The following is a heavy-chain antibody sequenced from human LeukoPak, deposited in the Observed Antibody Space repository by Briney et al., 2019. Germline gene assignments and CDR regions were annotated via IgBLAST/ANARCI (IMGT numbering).Heavy chain of an antibody. J-gene: IGHJ4*02. D-gene: IGHD4-17*01. V-gene: IGHV3-21*01. Sequence: PGGSLRLSCAASGFTFSSYSMNWVRQAPGKGLEWVSYISSSSSYIYYADSVKGRFTISRDNAKNTLYLQMNSLRAEDTAVYYCAREGYGDYDPIFDYWGQGTLVTVSS. CDR3: AREGYGDYDPIFDY. CDR1: GFTFSSYS. CDR2: ISSSSSYI.